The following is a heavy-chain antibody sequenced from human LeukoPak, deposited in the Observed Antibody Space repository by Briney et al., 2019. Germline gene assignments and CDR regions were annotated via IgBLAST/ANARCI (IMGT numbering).Heavy chain of an antibody. V-gene: IGHV4-59*08. CDR3: ARRGYSYGNFDY. J-gene: IGHJ4*02. Sequence: SETLSLTCTVSGGSISSYYWSWIRQPPGKGLEWIGYIYYSGTTNYNSSLKSRVTISVDTSKNQFSLKLSSVTAADTAVYYCARRGYSYGNFDYWGQGTLVTVSS. CDR2: IYYSGTT. CDR1: GGSISSYY. D-gene: IGHD5-18*01.